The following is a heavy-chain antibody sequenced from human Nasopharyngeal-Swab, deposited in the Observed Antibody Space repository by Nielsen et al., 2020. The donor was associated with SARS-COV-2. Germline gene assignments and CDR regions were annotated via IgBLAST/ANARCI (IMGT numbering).Heavy chain of an antibody. Sequence: SVKVSCKAPGGIFSSYTFAWVRHAPGQGLEWMGRVIPILDITNYAQKFQGRVTFTADKSTGTVYMDLNSLDSDDTAIYYCARGRSGGATNWFDPWGQGTLVTVYS. V-gene: IGHV1-69*02. J-gene: IGHJ5*02. CDR2: VIPILDIT. CDR1: GGIFSSYT. CDR3: ARGRSGGATNWFDP. D-gene: IGHD2-15*01.